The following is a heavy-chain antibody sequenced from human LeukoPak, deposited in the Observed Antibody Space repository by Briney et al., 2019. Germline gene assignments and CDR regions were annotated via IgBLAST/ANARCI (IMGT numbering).Heavy chain of an antibody. CDR1: GGSISSSSYY. Sequence: PSETLSLTCTVSGGSISSSSYYWNWIRQPPGKGLEWIGNIYYSGSTNYNPSLKSRVIISVDTSKNQFSLKLSSVTAADTAVYYCARTRPRGIAARMGFDYWGQGTLVTVSS. D-gene: IGHD6-6*01. CDR3: ARTRPRGIAARMGFDY. V-gene: IGHV4-61*05. CDR2: IYYSGST. J-gene: IGHJ4*02.